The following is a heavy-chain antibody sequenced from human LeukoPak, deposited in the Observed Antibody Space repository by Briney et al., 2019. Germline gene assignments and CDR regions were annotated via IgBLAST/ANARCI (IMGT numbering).Heavy chain of an antibody. J-gene: IGHJ3*02. D-gene: IGHD3-10*01. CDR1: GGTFSSYA. Sequence: SVKVSCKASGGTFSSYAISWVRQAPGQGLEWMGGIIPIFGTANYAQKFQGRVTITADESTSTAYTELSSLRSEDTAVYYCARLFMDGSGSYYGGGDAFDIWGQGTMVTVSS. CDR2: IIPIFGTA. V-gene: IGHV1-69*13. CDR3: ARLFMDGSGSYYGGGDAFDI.